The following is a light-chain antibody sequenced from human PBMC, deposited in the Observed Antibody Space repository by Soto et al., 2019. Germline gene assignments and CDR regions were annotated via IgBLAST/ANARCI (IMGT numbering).Light chain of an antibody. J-gene: IGKJ1*01. CDR1: QSVYTF. CDR3: QQRSDWVGT. CDR2: DVS. Sequence: EVVLTQSPATLSLSPGERATVSCRASQSVYTFLAWYQQKPGQAPRLLMYDVSTRATGIPARFSGSGSGTDFTLTISSLEPEDFAVYYCQQRSDWVGTFGQGTRVEIK. V-gene: IGKV3-11*01.